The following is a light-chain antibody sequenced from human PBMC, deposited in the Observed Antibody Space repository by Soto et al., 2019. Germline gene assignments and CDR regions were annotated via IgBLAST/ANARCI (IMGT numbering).Light chain of an antibody. V-gene: IGKV3-20*01. Sequence: EIVLTQSPGTLSLSPGDRATLSCRASQSVSSNFLAWYQQKPGQAPRLLIYGASIRDTGIPDRFSGSGSGTDFTLTIRRLEPEDFAMYFCHQYGSSPWTFGRGTKVEIK. CDR1: QSVSSNF. CDR3: HQYGSSPWT. CDR2: GAS. J-gene: IGKJ1*01.